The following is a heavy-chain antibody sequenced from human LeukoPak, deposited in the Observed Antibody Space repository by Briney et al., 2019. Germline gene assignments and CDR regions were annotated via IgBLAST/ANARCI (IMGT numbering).Heavy chain of an antibody. CDR3: ARLILYCSSTSCYQNWFDP. Sequence: ASVKVSCKASGYTFTGYYMRWVRQAPGQGLEWMGRINPNSGGTNYAQKFQGRVTMTRDTSISTAYMELSRLRSDDTAVYYCARLILYCSSTSCYQNWFDPWGQGTLVTVSS. CDR1: GYTFTGYY. D-gene: IGHD2-2*01. CDR2: INPNSGGT. J-gene: IGHJ5*02. V-gene: IGHV1-2*06.